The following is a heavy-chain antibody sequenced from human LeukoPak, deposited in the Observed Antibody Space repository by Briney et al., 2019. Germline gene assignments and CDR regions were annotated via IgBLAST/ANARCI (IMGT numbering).Heavy chain of an antibody. CDR3: ASLKVLYYYDSSGHFDY. CDR1: GGSISSSSYY. V-gene: IGHV4-39*01. CDR2: IYYSGST. Sequence: SETLSLTCTVSGGSISSSSYYWGWIRQPPGEGLEWIGSIYYSGSTYYNPYLKSRVTISVDTSKNQFSLKLSSVTAADTAVYYCASLKVLYYYDSSGHFDYWGQGTLVTVSS. D-gene: IGHD3-22*01. J-gene: IGHJ4*02.